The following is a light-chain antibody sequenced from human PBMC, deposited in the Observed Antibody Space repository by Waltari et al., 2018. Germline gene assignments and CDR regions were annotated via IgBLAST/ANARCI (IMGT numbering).Light chain of an antibody. CDR1: QDISTW. Sequence: IRLTPSPSSVSASVGARVPLTCRASQDISTWLAWYQQKPGKAPRLLIYHASGLQSGVPSRFSGSGSGTNFTLTIRSRQPEDFATYACQQAGTCPPTVGPGTKVEI. V-gene: IGKV1-12*01. J-gene: IGKJ3*01. CDR3: QQAGTCPPT. CDR2: HAS.